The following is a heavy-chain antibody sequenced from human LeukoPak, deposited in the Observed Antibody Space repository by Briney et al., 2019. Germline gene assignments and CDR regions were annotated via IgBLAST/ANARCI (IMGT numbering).Heavy chain of an antibody. Sequence: SETLSLTCTVSGGSISSYYWSWIRQPPGKGLEWIGYISYTGSTNYNPSLKSRVTISVDTSKNQFSLKLSSMTAADTAVYYCARLLSLGFDYWGQGTLVTVSS. CDR2: ISYTGST. J-gene: IGHJ4*02. CDR1: GGSISSYY. CDR3: ARLLSLGFDY. D-gene: IGHD2/OR15-2a*01. V-gene: IGHV4-59*01.